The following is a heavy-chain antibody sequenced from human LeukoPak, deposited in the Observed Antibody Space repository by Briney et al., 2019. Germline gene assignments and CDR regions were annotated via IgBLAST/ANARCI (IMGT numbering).Heavy chain of an antibody. Sequence: GGSLRLSCAASGFTFSTYWMTWVRQAPGKGLEWVGRIKSKTDGGTTDYAAPVKGRFTISRDDSKNTLYLQMNSLKTEDTAVYYCTTDLFEWLLRPPYYYYYMDVWGKGTTVTISS. CDR3: TTDLFEWLLRPPYYYYYMDV. CDR1: GFTFSTYW. D-gene: IGHD3-22*01. J-gene: IGHJ6*03. V-gene: IGHV3-15*01. CDR2: IKSKTDGGTT.